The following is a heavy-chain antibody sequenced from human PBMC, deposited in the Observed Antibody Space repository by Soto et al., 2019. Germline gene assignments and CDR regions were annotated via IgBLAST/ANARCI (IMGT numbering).Heavy chain of an antibody. CDR3: ARLYCSGGSCYHLGP. J-gene: IGHJ5*02. CDR2: IYYSGST. CDR1: GGSISSYY. Sequence: SETLSLTCTVSGGSISSYYWSWIRQPPGKGLEWIGYIYYSGSTNYNPSLKSRVTISVDTSKNQFSLKLSSVTAADTAVYYCARLYCSGGSCYHLGPWGQGTLVTVSS. D-gene: IGHD2-15*01. V-gene: IGHV4-59*01.